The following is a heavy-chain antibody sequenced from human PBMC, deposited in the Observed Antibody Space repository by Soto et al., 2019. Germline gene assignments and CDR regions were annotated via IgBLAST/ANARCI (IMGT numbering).Heavy chain of an antibody. CDR3: ARKVVRGVIQDYYYYGMDL. J-gene: IGHJ6*02. Sequence: QVQLVQSGAEVKKPGSSVKVSCKASGGTFSSYAISWVRQAPGQGLEWMGGIIPIFGTANYAKKFQGRVTITADESTSTAYMELSRLRSEDTAVYYWARKVVRGVIQDYYYYGMDLWGQGTTVTVSS. CDR2: IIPIFGTA. D-gene: IGHD3-10*01. V-gene: IGHV1-69*01. CDR1: GGTFSSYA.